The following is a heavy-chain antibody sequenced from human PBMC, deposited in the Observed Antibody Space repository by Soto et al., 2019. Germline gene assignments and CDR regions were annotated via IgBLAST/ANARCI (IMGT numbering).Heavy chain of an antibody. CDR2: IYTSGST. V-gene: IGHV4-61*02. CDR1: GGSISSSSYY. D-gene: IGHD3-10*02. Sequence: SETLSLTCTVSGGSISSSSYYWSWIRQPAGKGLEWIGRIYTSGSTNYNPSLKSRVTTSVDTSKNQFSLKLSSVTAADTAVYYCARGRFAGGTIFGDSNYYFDYWGQGTRVTVSS. CDR3: ARGRFAGGTIFGDSNYYFDY. J-gene: IGHJ4*02.